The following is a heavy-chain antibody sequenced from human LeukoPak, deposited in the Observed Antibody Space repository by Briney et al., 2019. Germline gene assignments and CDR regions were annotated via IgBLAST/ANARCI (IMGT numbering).Heavy chain of an antibody. D-gene: IGHD2-8*02. CDR2: INSDGSST. CDR3: VRDRGMIGLNWFDP. V-gene: IGHV3-74*01. J-gene: IGHJ6*04. CDR1: GFTFSSYW. Sequence: GGSLRLSCAASGFTFSSYWMHWVRQAPGKGLVWVSRINSDGSSTNYADSVKGRFTISRDNAKNTLYVQMNSLRVEDTAVYYCVRDRGMIGLNWFDPWGKGTTVTVSS.